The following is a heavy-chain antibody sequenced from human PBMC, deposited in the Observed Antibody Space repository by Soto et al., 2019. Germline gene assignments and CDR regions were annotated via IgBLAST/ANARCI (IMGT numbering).Heavy chain of an antibody. V-gene: IGHV4-31*03. Sequence: LSLTCTVSGGSISSGGYYWSWIRQHPGKGLEWIGYIYYSGSTYYNPSLKSRVTISVDTSKNQFSLKLSSVTAADTAVYYCARDVYDSSGYYYGPWFDPWGQGTLVTVSS. D-gene: IGHD3-22*01. CDR1: GGSISSGGYY. CDR3: ARDVYDSSGYYYGPWFDP. CDR2: IYYSGST. J-gene: IGHJ5*02.